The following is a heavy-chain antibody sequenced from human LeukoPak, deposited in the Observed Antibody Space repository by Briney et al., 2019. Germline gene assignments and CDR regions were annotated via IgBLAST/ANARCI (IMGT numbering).Heavy chain of an antibody. CDR1: GFTFSNYW. J-gene: IGHJ4*02. Sequence: PGGSLRLSCVASGFTFSNYWMNWVRQAPGKGLEWVANIKPDGGEQYYVDSVKGRLTISRDNADNSLYLQLSSLRAEDTAVYYCVREQRTFDYWGQGILVTVSS. V-gene: IGHV3-7*03. CDR2: IKPDGGEQ. CDR3: VREQRTFDY. D-gene: IGHD5-24*01.